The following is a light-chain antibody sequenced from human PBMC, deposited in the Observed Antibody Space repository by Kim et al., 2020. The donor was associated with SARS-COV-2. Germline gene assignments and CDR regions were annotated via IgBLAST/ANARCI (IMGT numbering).Light chain of an antibody. CDR1: QSVRSD. V-gene: IGKV3-15*01. J-gene: IGKJ4*01. Sequence: SPGERATLSYRASQSVRSDFLAWYQQKPGQPPRLLIYGISTRATGVPVRFSGSGSGTEFTLTMSSVQSEDSAVYYCQQYSSWPLTFGGGTKVDIK. CDR3: QQYSSWPLT. CDR2: GIS.